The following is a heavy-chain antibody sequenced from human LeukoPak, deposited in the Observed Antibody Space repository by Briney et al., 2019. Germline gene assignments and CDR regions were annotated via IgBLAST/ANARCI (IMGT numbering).Heavy chain of an antibody. D-gene: IGHD1-26*01. CDR1: GFTFSSYW. V-gene: IGHV3-7*01. Sequence: GGSLRLSCAASGFTFSSYWMSWVRRAPGKGLEWVANIKQDGSEKYYVDSVKGRFTISRDNAKNSLYLQMNSLRAEDTAVYYCARMRWDVPFDYWGQGTLVTVSS. J-gene: IGHJ4*02. CDR3: ARMRWDVPFDY. CDR2: IKQDGSEK.